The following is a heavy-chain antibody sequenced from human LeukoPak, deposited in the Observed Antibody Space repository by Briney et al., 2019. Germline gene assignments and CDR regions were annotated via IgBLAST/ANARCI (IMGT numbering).Heavy chain of an antibody. CDR1: EFTFSNYA. CDR3: AKEYSSSSYYYYGMDV. D-gene: IGHD6-6*01. CDR2: ISYDGSNK. J-gene: IGHJ6*02. Sequence: PGGSLRLSCAASEFTFSNYAMNWVRQAPGKGLEWVAVISYDGSNKYYADSVKGRFTISRDNSKNTLYLQMNSLRAEDTAVYYCAKEYSSSSYYYYGMDVWGQGTTVTVSS. V-gene: IGHV3-30*18.